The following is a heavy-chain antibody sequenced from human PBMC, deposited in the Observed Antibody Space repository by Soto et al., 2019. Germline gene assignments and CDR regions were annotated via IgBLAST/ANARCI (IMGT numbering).Heavy chain of an antibody. Sequence: QVQLVESGGGVVQPGRSLRLSCAASGFTFSSYGMHWVRQAPGKGLEWVAVISYDGSNKYYADSVKGRFTISRDNSKNTLYLQMNSLRAEDTAVYYCAKSPHDFWSGLFDYWGQGTLVTVSS. J-gene: IGHJ4*02. D-gene: IGHD3-3*01. CDR2: ISYDGSNK. CDR1: GFTFSSYG. CDR3: AKSPHDFWSGLFDY. V-gene: IGHV3-30*18.